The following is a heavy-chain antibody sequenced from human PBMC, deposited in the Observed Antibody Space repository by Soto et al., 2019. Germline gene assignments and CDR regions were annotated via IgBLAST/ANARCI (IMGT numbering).Heavy chain of an antibody. CDR1: GFTFTSSA. Sequence: ASVKVSCKASGFTFTSSAMQWVRQARGQRLEWIGWIVVGGGNKNYARRFQESVTITRDMSTSTAYMELSTLGSEDTAVYYGAAGPMYYDILTGYYTFDYWGQGTLVTVSS. V-gene: IGHV1-58*02. D-gene: IGHD3-9*01. CDR2: IVVGGGNK. J-gene: IGHJ4*02. CDR3: AAGPMYYDILTGYYTFDY.